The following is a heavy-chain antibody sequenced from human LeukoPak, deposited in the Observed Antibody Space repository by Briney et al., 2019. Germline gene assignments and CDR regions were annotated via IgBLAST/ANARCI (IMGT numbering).Heavy chain of an antibody. D-gene: IGHD2-15*01. CDR3: ARLLRFCYKGLDV. V-gene: IGHV3-11*01. CDR2: ISATSHVI. CDR1: GFTFSDYY. J-gene: IGHJ6*02. Sequence: GGSLRLSCAPSGFTFSDYYIYWIRQAPGKGLEWISYISATSHVISYADSVKGRFTISRDNAKNSLYLQMNSLTAEDTAVYYCARLLRFCYKGLDVWGRGTTVIVSS.